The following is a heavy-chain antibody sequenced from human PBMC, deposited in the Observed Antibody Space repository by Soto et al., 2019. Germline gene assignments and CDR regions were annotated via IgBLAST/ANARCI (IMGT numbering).Heavy chain of an antibody. CDR1: GYTFTMYD. J-gene: IGHJ5*02. V-gene: IGHV1-8*01. Sequence: GASVKVSCKASGYTFTMYDINCVRQATLQGLEWMGWMNPNSGNTGFAQKFQGRVTLTRNTSISTAYMELSSLRSEDTAVYYCARDASIAVGGNWFDPWGQGTLVTVSS. D-gene: IGHD2-15*01. CDR2: MNPNSGNT. CDR3: ARDASIAVGGNWFDP.